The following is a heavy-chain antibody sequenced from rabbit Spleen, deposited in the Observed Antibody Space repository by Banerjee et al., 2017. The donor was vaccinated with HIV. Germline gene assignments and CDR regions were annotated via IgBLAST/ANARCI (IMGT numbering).Heavy chain of an antibody. J-gene: IGHJ4*01. CDR1: GFDLSNSYW. CDR2: IRGGSSGIA. V-gene: IGHV1S45*01. CDR3: ARGLGAFSGTYIDYFTL. D-gene: IGHD1-1*01. Sequence: QEQLVESGGGLVKPEGSLTLTCKASGFDLSNSYWMCWVRQAPGKGLEWIACIRGGSSGIAWYASWAKGRFTISRTSSTTVTLQMTSLTAADTATYFCARGLGAFSGTYIDYFTLWGPGTLVTVS.